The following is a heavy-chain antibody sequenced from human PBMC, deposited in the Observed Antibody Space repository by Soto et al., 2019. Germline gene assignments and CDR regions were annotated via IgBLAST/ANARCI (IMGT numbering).Heavy chain of an antibody. CDR3: ARLPYDTTGHYAF. J-gene: IGHJ1*01. CDR1: GFTFTTYY. Sequence: SVKVSCKTSGFTFTTYYIHWVRQAPGQGLEWMGMIDPSGGSTTYAQKLQGRITMTSDMSTSTVYMELSSLSYEETAVYYCARLPYDTTGHYAFWRQGPLVTVSS. D-gene: IGHD3-22*01. V-gene: IGHV1-46*04. CDR2: IDPSGGST.